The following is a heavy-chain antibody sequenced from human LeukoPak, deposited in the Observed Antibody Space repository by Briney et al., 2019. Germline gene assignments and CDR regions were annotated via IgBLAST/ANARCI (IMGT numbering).Heavy chain of an antibody. Sequence: GGSLRLSCAASGFSFSTYWMSWVRQAPGKGLEWVANIKEDGRETYYVDSLRGRFTISRDNVKNSLYLQINSLRAEDTAVYYCGRDSFETDIDYWGQGTLVTVSS. D-gene: IGHD1-14*01. CDR1: GFSFSTYW. V-gene: IGHV3-7*01. CDR3: GRDSFETDIDY. J-gene: IGHJ4*02. CDR2: IKEDGRET.